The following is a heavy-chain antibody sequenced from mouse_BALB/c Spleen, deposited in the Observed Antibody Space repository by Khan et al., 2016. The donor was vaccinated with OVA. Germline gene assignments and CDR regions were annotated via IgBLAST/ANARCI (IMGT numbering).Heavy chain of an antibody. D-gene: IGHD1-2*01. CDR2: FNPNNGGT. CDR3: ARRDYYAYYWFFDV. V-gene: IGHV1-26*01. CDR1: GYTFTEYT. Sequence: EVQLQQSGPELVKPGASVRLSCKTSGYTFTEYTMHWVKQSLGKSLEWIGGFNPNNGGTSYNQKFKGKATLTVDKSSSTAFMELRSLTSEDSAVYYCARRDYYAYYWFFDVWGAGTTVTVSS. J-gene: IGHJ1*01.